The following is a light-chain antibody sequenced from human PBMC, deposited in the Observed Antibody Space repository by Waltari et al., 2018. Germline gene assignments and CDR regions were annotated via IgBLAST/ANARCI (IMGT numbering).Light chain of an antibody. CDR2: AAS. Sequence: DIQMTQSPSSLSASVGDRVTITCRASQGISNSLAWYQQKPGKAPKLLLYAASRLESGVPSRFSGSGSGTDYTLTISSLQPEDFATYYCQQYYSTRRFGQGTKVEIK. CDR3: QQYYSTRR. V-gene: IGKV1-NL1*01. CDR1: QGISNS. J-gene: IGKJ1*01.